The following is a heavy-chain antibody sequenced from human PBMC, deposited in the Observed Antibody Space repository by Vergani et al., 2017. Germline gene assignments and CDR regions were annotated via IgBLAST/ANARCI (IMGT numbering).Heavy chain of an antibody. CDR1: GFTFSSYA. J-gene: IGHJ5*02. CDR2: ISGSGGST. D-gene: IGHD4-17*01. V-gene: IGHV3-23*01. Sequence: EVQLLESGGGLVQPGGSLRLSCAASGFTFSSYAMSWVRQAPGKGLEWVSAISGSGGSTYYADSVKGRFTISRDNSKNTLYLQMNSLRAEDTAVYYCTTRYAVTTGFDPWGQGTLVTVSS. CDR3: TTRYAVTTGFDP.